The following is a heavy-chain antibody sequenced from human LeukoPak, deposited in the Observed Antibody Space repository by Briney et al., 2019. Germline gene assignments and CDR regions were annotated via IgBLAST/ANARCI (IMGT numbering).Heavy chain of an antibody. CDR3: ALGSRWNDGWAFDY. J-gene: IGHJ4*02. CDR2: ILYDENNK. D-gene: IGHD1-1*01. CDR1: GYTFTGYY. V-gene: IGHV3-30-3*01. Sequence: SRKASGYTFTGYYLHWVRQAPGKGLEWVAGILYDENNKKYGDSVKGRFTISRDNSKNKVYLHLSTLRPEDTAVYYCALGSRWNDGWAFDYWGRGTRVTVSS.